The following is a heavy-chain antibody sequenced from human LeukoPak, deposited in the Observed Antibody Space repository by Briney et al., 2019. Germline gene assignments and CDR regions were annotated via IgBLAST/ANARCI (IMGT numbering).Heavy chain of an antibody. D-gene: IGHD1-26*01. V-gene: IGHV1-2*02. CDR3: ARDAWLVGTTNLYYFDY. J-gene: IGHJ4*02. CDR2: INPNSGDT. Sequence: ASVKVSCKASGYTFIDYYMHWVRQAPGQGLEWMGWINPNSGDTNYAQKFQGRVTMTRDPSISTAYMELSRLRSDDTAVYYCARDAWLVGTTNLYYFDYWGQGTLVTVSS. CDR1: GYTFIDYY.